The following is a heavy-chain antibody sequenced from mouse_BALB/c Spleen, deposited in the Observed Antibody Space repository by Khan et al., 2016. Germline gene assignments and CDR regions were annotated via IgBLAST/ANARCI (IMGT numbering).Heavy chain of an antibody. CDR1: GYSITSDYA. CDR3: ARSPLYGYDPYYFDN. Sequence: EVQLQESGPGLVKPSQSLSLTCNVTGYSITSDYAWNWIRQFPGNKLEWMGYISYSGSSSYNPSLKSRISVTRDTSKNQFFLQLNSVTTEDTATYYCARSPLYGYDPYYFDNWGQGTTLTVSS. CDR2: ISYSGSS. V-gene: IGHV3-2*02. J-gene: IGHJ2*01. D-gene: IGHD2-2*01.